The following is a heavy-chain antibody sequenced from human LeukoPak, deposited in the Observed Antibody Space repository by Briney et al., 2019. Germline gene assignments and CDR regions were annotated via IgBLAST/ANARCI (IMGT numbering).Heavy chain of an antibody. Sequence: GGSLRLSCAASGFTFSSYSMNWVRQAPGKGLEWVSYISSSSSTIYYADSVKGRFTISRDNSKNTLYLQMNSLRPEDTAIYYCANLATVAPVDYWGQGTLVTVSS. J-gene: IGHJ4*02. CDR3: ANLATVAPVDY. CDR2: ISSSSSTI. CDR1: GFTFSSYS. D-gene: IGHD4-23*01. V-gene: IGHV3-48*01.